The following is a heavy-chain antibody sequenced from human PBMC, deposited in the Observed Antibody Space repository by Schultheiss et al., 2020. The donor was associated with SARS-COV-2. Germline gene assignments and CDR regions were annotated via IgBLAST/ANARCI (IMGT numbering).Heavy chain of an antibody. V-gene: IGHV4-39*07. D-gene: IGHD3-10*01. J-gene: IGHJ6*03. CDR3: ATERGITSGYHVDV. CDR1: GGSISSSDYY. CDR2: IYYSGST. Sequence: SETLSLTCTVSGGSISSSDYYWGWIRQPPGKGLEWIASIYYSGSTYYSPSLKRRLTISLDKSKNQFSLRLESVTVADTAVYYCATERGITSGYHVDVWGKGTTVTVSS.